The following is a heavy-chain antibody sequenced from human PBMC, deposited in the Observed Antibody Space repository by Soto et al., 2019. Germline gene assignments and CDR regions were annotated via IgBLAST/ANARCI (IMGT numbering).Heavy chain of an antibody. CDR3: ARERVSSSWGYYYYGMDV. V-gene: IGHV4-39*02. J-gene: IGHJ6*02. CDR1: GGSISSSSYY. D-gene: IGHD6-13*01. CDR2: IYYSGST. Sequence: QLQLQESGPGLVKPSETLSLTCTVSGGSISSSSYYWGWIRQPPGKGLEWIGSIYYSGSTYYNPSLKSRVTISVDTSKNQFSLKLSPVTAADTAVYYCARERVSSSWGYYYYGMDVWGQGTTVTVSS.